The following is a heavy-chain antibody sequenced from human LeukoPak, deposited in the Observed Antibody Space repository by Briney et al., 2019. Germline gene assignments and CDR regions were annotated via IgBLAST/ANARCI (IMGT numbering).Heavy chain of an antibody. J-gene: IGHJ4*02. V-gene: IGHV3-33*01. CDR3: ACDAYLGVGTTSH. Sequence: GGSLRLSCAASGFTFSSYGMHWVRQAPGKGLEWGAVIWYDGSNKYYADSVKGRFTISRDNSKNTLYLQMNSLRAEDTAVYYCACDAYLGVGTTSHWGQGTLVTVSS. CDR2: IWYDGSNK. D-gene: IGHD1-7*01. CDR1: GFTFSSYG.